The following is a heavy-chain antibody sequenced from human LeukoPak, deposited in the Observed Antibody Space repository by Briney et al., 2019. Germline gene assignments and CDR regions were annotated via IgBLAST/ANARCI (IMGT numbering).Heavy chain of an antibody. Sequence: GESLKRPCKGSGYSFTSYWIGWVRQMPGKGLEWMGIIYPGDSDTRYSPSFQGQVTISADKSISTAYLQWSSLKASDTAMYYCARGLITNWGSVYYFDYWGQGTLVTVSS. D-gene: IGHD7-27*01. CDR2: IYPGDSDT. J-gene: IGHJ4*02. CDR3: ARGLITNWGSVYYFDY. CDR1: GYSFTSYW. V-gene: IGHV5-51*01.